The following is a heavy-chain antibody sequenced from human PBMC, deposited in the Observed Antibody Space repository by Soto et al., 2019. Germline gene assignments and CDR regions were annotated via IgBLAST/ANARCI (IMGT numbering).Heavy chain of an antibody. CDR2: INGDGSST. D-gene: IGHD5-12*01. CDR1: GFAFDSHW. CDR3: ARGIQWRYGMDV. V-gene: IGHV3-74*01. J-gene: IGHJ6*02. Sequence: GGSLRLSCAAAGFAFDSHWMHWVRQAPGKGLVWVSRINGDGSSTFYADSVKGRFTISRDNARNTVYLQMNSLRAEDTAVYYCARGIQWRYGMDVWGQGT.